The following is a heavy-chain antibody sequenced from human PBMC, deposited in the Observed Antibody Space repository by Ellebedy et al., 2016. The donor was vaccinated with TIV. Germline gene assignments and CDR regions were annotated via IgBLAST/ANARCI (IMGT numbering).Heavy chain of an antibody. V-gene: IGHV7-4-1*02. J-gene: IGHJ4*02. CDR3: VRDRRGAGPSQSGVDF. D-gene: IGHD3-10*01. CDR1: GYAFSGYD. Sequence: AASVKVSCRASGYAFSGYDMNWVRQAPGQGLEWMGWINTDTGNPTYAQDFTGRFVFSLDTSVSTAYLEISSLKAEDTAMYFCVRDRRGAGPSQSGVDFWGQGTLVTVSS. CDR2: INTDTGNP.